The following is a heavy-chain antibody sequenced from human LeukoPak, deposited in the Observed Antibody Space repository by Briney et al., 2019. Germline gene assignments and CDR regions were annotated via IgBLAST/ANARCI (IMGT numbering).Heavy chain of an antibody. CDR1: GFSFSSYG. CDR2: IRYDGSNK. CDR3: AKDLKWELLRGFDY. D-gene: IGHD1-26*01. Sequence: GGSLRLSCAGSGFSFSSYGMHWVRQAPGKGLEWVAFIRYDGSNKYYADSVKGRFTISRGNSKNTLYLQMNSLRAEDTAVYYCAKDLKWELLRGFDYWGQGTLVTVSS. J-gene: IGHJ4*02. V-gene: IGHV3-30*02.